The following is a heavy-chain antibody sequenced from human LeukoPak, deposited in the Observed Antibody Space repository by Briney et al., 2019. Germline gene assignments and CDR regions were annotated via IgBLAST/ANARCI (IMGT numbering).Heavy chain of an antibody. CDR3: ARGYYCDSSGSRRYFDY. CDR1: GGSFSGYY. V-gene: IGHV4-34*01. J-gene: IGHJ4*02. D-gene: IGHD3-22*01. Sequence: SETLSLTCAVYGGSFSGYYWSWIRQPPGKGLEWIGEINHSGSTNYNPSLKSRVTISVDTSKNQFSLKLSSVTAADTAVYYCARGYYCDSSGSRRYFDYWGQGTLVTVSS. CDR2: INHSGST.